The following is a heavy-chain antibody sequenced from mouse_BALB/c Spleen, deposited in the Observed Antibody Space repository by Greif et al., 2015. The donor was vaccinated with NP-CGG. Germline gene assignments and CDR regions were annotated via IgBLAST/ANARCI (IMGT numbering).Heavy chain of an antibody. Sequence: EVQVVESGGDLVKPGGSLKLSCAASGFTFSSYGMSWVRQTPDKRLEWVATISSGGSYTYYPDSVKGRFTISRDNAKNTLYLQMSSLKSEDTAMYYCASYDYDYAMDYWGQGTSVTVSS. CDR1: GFTFSSYG. CDR2: ISSGGSYT. D-gene: IGHD2-4*01. CDR3: ASYDYDYAMDY. V-gene: IGHV5-6*01. J-gene: IGHJ4*01.